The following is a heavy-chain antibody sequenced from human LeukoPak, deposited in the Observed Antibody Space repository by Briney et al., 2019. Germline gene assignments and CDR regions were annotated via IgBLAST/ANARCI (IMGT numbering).Heavy chain of an antibody. CDR1: GFTFSTYA. J-gene: IGHJ4*02. CDR3: AKPQYDSSWYYFDY. CDR2: ISGNGVST. D-gene: IGHD6-13*01. V-gene: IGHV3-23*01. Sequence: GGSLRLSCAASGFTFSTYAMSWVRQAPGKGLEWVSTISGNGVSTYYANSVKGCFTISRDNSKNTLWLQMNSLRAEDTALYYCAKPQYDSSWYYFDYWGQGTLVTVSS.